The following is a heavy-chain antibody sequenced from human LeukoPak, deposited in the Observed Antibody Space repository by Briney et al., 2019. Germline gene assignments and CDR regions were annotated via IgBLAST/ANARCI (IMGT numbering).Heavy chain of an antibody. D-gene: IGHD1-26*01. CDR3: ARQPYSGSYPNYYYYGMDV. V-gene: IGHV4-4*02. CDR1: YGSITDTNY. CDR2: VNLHGDT. J-gene: IGHJ6*02. Sequence: PSGTLSLTCGVSYGSITDTNYWTWVRQPPGKGLEWIGEVNLHGDTNYNPSLKGRVDISVDKFENHISLQLTSVTAADTAVYYCARQPYSGSYPNYYYYGMDVWGQGTTVTVSS.